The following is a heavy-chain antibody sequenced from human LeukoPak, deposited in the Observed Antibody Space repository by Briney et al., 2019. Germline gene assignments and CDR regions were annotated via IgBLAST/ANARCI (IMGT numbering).Heavy chain of an antibody. CDR2: ISSSSSTI. CDR1: GFTFSTYS. CDR3: AKSDGFDY. Sequence: GGSLRLSCAASGFTFSTYSMSWVRQAPGKGLEWVSYISSSSSTIYYADSMKGRFTISRDNAKNSLYLQMNSLRAEDTAMYYCAKSDGFDYWGQGTLVTVSS. D-gene: IGHD5-24*01. J-gene: IGHJ4*02. V-gene: IGHV3-48*01.